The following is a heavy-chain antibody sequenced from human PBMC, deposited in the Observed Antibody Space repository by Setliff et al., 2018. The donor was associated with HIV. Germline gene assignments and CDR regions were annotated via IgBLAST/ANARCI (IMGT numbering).Heavy chain of an antibody. Sequence: PGGSLRLSCAASGFTFSSYAMHWVRQAPGKGLEWVAVMSYDGNNKYYADSVKGRFTISRDNSKNTLFLQMNSLRPEGTAVYYCAKDPRAAVATICDYWGQGTLVTVSS. CDR3: AKDPRAAVATICDY. V-gene: IGHV3-30*01. D-gene: IGHD5-12*01. J-gene: IGHJ4*02. CDR1: GFTFSSYA. CDR2: MSYDGNNK.